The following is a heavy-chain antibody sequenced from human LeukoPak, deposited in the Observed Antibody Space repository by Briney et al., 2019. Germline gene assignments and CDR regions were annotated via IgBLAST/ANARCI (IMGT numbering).Heavy chain of an antibody. CDR3: ARAPIWGGLVSYYYMDV. Sequence: ASVKVSCKASGYTFTSYYMHWVRQAPGQGLEWMGIINPSGGSTSYAQKFQGRVTMTRDMSTSTVYMELSSLRSDDTAVYYCARAPIWGGLVSYYYMDVWGKGTTVTISS. V-gene: IGHV1-46*01. J-gene: IGHJ6*03. CDR1: GYTFTSYY. D-gene: IGHD3-16*01. CDR2: INPSGGST.